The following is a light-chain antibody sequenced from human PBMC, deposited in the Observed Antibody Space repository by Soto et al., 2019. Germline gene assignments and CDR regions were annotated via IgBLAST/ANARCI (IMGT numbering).Light chain of an antibody. CDR2: DAS. J-gene: IGKJ2*01. CDR1: EGISSA. Sequence: IQLTQSPLSLSASVGDRVTITCRASEGISSALAWYQQKPGSPPKLLIYDASTLKSGVPSRFSGSGSWTDFTLTISSLQPEDLATYYCQLLDTYPPMYIFGQGTKLEIK. V-gene: IGKV1-13*02. CDR3: QLLDTYPPMYI.